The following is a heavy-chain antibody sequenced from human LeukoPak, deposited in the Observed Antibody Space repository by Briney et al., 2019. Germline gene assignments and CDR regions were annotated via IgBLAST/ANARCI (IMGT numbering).Heavy chain of an antibody. J-gene: IGHJ4*02. Sequence: GASVKVSCKASGGTFSSYAISWVRQAPGQGLEWMGRIIPILGIANYAQKFQGRVTITADKSTSTAYMELSSLRSEDTAVYYCARDGYNLMGFDYWGQGTLVTVSS. CDR1: GGTFSSYA. V-gene: IGHV1-69*04. CDR2: IIPILGIA. D-gene: IGHD5-24*01. CDR3: ARDGYNLMGFDY.